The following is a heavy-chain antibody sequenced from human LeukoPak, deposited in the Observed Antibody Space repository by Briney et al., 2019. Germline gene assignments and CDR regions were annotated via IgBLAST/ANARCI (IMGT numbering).Heavy chain of an antibody. D-gene: IGHD1-26*01. J-gene: IGHJ5*02. CDR2: ITPILGTT. CDR3: ARVTLRGSKYNWFDP. V-gene: IGHV1-69*04. CDR1: GCTFSSHV. Sequence: ASVKVSCKASGCTFSSHVISWVRQAPGQGLEWMGRITPILGTTNYAQKFQGRVTITADKSTSTAYMELSSLRSEDTAVYYCARVTLRGSKYNWFDPWGQGTLVTVSS.